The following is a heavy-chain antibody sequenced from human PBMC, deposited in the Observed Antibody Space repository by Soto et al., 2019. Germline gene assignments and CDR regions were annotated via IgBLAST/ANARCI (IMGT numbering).Heavy chain of an antibody. Sequence: QLQLQESGPGLVKPSETLSLTCTVSGGSISSSSYYWGWIRQPPGKGLEWIGSIYYSGSTYYNPSLTSRVTISVDTSKNQFSLKLSSVTAADTAVYYCARGERVGYYDSSGYGTLDYWGQGTLVTVSS. CDR2: IYYSGST. D-gene: IGHD3-22*01. CDR3: ARGERVGYYDSSGYGTLDY. V-gene: IGHV4-39*01. J-gene: IGHJ4*02. CDR1: GGSISSSSYY.